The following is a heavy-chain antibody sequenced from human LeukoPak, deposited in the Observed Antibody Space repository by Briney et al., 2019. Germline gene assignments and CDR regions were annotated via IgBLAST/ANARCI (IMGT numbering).Heavy chain of an antibody. D-gene: IGHD1-26*01. CDR1: EFTFSNHW. V-gene: IGHV3-74*01. J-gene: IGHJ3*01. CDR2: INSDGSST. CDR3: AREKSAWDAPDAFDL. Sequence: GGSLRLSCADSEFTFSNHWMHWVRQVPGKGLVWVSRINSDGSSTSYADSVKGRFTISRDNAKNTLYLQMNSLRAEDTAVYYCAREKSAWDAPDAFDLRGQGTMVTVSS.